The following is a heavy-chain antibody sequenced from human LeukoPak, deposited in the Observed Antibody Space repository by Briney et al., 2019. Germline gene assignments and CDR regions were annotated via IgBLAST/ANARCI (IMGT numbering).Heavy chain of an antibody. CDR1: GFTFSSYA. CDR2: ISYDGSNK. J-gene: IGHJ4*02. D-gene: IGHD3-22*01. CDR3: ARDLSSGYYGDY. Sequence: GGSLRLSCAASGFTFSSYAMSWVRQAPGKGLEWVAVISYDGSNKYYADSVKGRFTISRDNSKNTLYLQMNSLRAEDTAVYYCARDLSSGYYGDYWGQGTLVTVSS. V-gene: IGHV3-30-3*01.